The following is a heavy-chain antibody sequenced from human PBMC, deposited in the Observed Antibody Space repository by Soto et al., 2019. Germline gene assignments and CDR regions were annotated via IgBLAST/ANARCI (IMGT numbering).Heavy chain of an antibody. Sequence: GASVKVSCKVSGYTLTELSMHWVRQAPGKGLEWMGGFDPEDGETIYAQKFQGRVTMTEDTSTDTAYMELSSLRSEDTAVYYCATDGQTYYYDSSGYSFDYWGQGTLVTV. CDR2: FDPEDGET. CDR1: GYTLTELS. V-gene: IGHV1-24*01. J-gene: IGHJ4*02. CDR3: ATDGQTYYYDSSGYSFDY. D-gene: IGHD3-22*01.